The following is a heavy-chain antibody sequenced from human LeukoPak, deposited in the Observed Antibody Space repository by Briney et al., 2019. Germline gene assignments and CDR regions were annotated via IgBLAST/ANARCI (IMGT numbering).Heavy chain of an antibody. Sequence: SGGSLRLSCAASGFTFSVYSMNWVRQAPGKGLEWVSSISTSSSYIYYADSVKGRFTISRDNARNSLYLQMNSLRAEDTAVYYCARDRYCGSDCSSPSNWFDPWGQGTLVTVSS. CDR3: ARDRYCGSDCSSPSNWFDP. D-gene: IGHD2-21*02. CDR2: ISTSSSYI. V-gene: IGHV3-21*01. J-gene: IGHJ5*02. CDR1: GFTFSVYS.